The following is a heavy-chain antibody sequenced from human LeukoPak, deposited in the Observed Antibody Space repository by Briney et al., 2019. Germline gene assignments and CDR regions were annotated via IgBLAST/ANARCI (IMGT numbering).Heavy chain of an antibody. CDR2: IYHGAST. Sequence: PSETLSLSCIASGVSTSRFYWSWIRQPPGKGLEWIGHIYHGASTKYNPSLRSRATISVDTSENQFSLKLTSLTAADTAIYYCAQTTGWPGFDFWGQGALVTVPS. V-gene: IGHV4-59*08. J-gene: IGHJ4*02. CDR1: GVSTSRFY. CDR3: AQTTGWPGFDF. D-gene: IGHD6-19*01.